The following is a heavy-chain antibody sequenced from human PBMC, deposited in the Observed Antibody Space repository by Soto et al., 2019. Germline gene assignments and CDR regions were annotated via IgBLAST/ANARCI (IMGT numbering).Heavy chain of an antibody. V-gene: IGHV2-5*02. Sequence: QITLKESGPTLVKPTETLTVTCTVSGFSLSGDGVGVGWIRQPPGKALEWLALIYWDDDQRYSPSLKTRLTIPKDASKNQVVLTMTNMDPIDTATYYCAHAYGGTSWPNDAFDIWGQGTVVTVSS. CDR2: IYWDDDQ. D-gene: IGHD2-21*01. CDR1: GFSLSGDGVG. J-gene: IGHJ3*02. CDR3: AHAYGGTSWPNDAFDI.